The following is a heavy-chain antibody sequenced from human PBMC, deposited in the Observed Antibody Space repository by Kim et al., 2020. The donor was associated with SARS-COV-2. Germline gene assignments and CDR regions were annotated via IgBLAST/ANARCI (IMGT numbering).Heavy chain of an antibody. V-gene: IGHV1-46*01. CDR3: AREDYFHY. Sequence: GGRTSYAHNFQSRVTMTTDTSTSTVYMELSSLRSEDTAVYYCAREDYFHYWGQGTLVTVSS. J-gene: IGHJ4*02. CDR2: GGRT.